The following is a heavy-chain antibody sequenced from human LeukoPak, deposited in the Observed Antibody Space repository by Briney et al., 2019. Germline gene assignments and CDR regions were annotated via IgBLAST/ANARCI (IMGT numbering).Heavy chain of an antibody. CDR1: GGTFSSYA. CDR3: ARDGGIRYFDWLLSGWFDP. Sequence: GSSVKVSCKAPGGTFSSYAISWVRQAPGQGLEWMGGIIPIFDTANYAQKFQGRVTITADESASTAYMELSSLRSEDTALYYCARDGGIRYFDWLLSGWFDPWGQGTLVTVSS. D-gene: IGHD3-9*01. CDR2: IIPIFDTA. V-gene: IGHV1-69*01. J-gene: IGHJ5*02.